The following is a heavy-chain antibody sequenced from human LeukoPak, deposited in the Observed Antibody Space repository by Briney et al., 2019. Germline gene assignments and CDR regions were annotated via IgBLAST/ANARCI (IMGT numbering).Heavy chain of an antibody. CDR1: GFTFSSYS. Sequence: TGGSLRLSCAASGFTFSSYSMNWVRQAPGKGLEWVSFISSSSIYIDYADSVKGRFTISRDNAKNSLFLQMNSLRAEDTAVYYCARGPSLLYYDFWSGYLGDYWGQGTLVTVSS. V-gene: IGHV3-21*01. CDR2: ISSSSIYI. J-gene: IGHJ4*02. D-gene: IGHD3-3*01. CDR3: ARGPSLLYYDFWSGYLGDY.